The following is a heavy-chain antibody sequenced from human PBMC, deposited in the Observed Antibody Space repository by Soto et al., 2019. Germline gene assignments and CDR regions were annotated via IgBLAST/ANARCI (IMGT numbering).Heavy chain of an antibody. J-gene: IGHJ6*02. CDR3: VREVDLTAPRAQYYRGPDI. CDR1: GFTFITYI. CDR2: IGGVSNYI. D-gene: IGHD1-26*01. Sequence: EVQLVESGGGLVQPGGSLRLSCETSGFTFITYIMHWVRQAPGKGLERVASIGGVSNYINYADSVKGRFNISRDNAVKSLYLQMDSLGVEDPGVYGGVREVDLTAPRAQYYRGPDIWGQGATVTVSS. V-gene: IGHV3-21*01.